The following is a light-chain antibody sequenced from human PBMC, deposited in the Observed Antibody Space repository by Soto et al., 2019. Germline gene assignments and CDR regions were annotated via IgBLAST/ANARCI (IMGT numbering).Light chain of an antibody. CDR1: QSISSL. CDR2: KAA. J-gene: IGKJ1*01. Sequence: DIQMTQSPATLSASVGDRVTITCRASQSISSLLDWYQQRPGRAPKLLIYKAATLQSGVPSRFSASGSGTEFTITISILQPDDFASYYCQHYGSYLTFGQGTKVEIK. V-gene: IGKV1-5*03. CDR3: QHYGSYLT.